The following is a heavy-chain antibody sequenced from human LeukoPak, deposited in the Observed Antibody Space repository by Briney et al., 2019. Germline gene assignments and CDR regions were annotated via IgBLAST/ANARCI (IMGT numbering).Heavy chain of an antibody. V-gene: IGHV3-53*01. Sequence: GGSLRLSCAASGFTVSSNYMSWVRQAPGKGLEWVSVIYSGGSTYYADSVKGRFTISRDNSKNTLYLQMNSPRAEDTAVYYCASVSGGTEYYFDYWGQGTLVTVSS. CDR1: GFTVSSNY. J-gene: IGHJ4*02. CDR2: IYSGGST. D-gene: IGHD2-15*01. CDR3: ASVSGGTEYYFDY.